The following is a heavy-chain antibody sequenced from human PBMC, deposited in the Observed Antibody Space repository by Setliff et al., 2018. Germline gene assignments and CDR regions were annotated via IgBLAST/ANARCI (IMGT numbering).Heavy chain of an antibody. V-gene: IGHV4-34*01. Sequence: SETLSLTCAVYGGSFSGYYWSWIRQPPGKGLEWIGEINHSGSTNYNPSLKSRVTVPVDTSKNQFSLKLSSVTAADTAVYYCTKGRVGLAARAGYWGQGTLVTVS. CDR2: INHSGST. D-gene: IGHD1-26*01. CDR1: GGSFSGYY. CDR3: TKGRVGLAARAGY. J-gene: IGHJ4*02.